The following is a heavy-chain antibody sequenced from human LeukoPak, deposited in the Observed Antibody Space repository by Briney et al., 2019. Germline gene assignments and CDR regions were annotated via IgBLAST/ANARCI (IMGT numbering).Heavy chain of an antibody. Sequence: RGSLRHSCAASGFTFSSYSMNWVRHAPGKGLEWVSSTSSSSSYIYYADSVTGPFTISRDNAKNSLYLQMNSLRAEDTAVYYWARDNGGYYDSSRSQGYWGQGTLVTVSS. V-gene: IGHV3-21*01. J-gene: IGHJ4*02. D-gene: IGHD3-3*01. CDR2: TSSSSSYI. CDR1: GFTFSSYS. CDR3: ARDNGGYYDSSRSQGY.